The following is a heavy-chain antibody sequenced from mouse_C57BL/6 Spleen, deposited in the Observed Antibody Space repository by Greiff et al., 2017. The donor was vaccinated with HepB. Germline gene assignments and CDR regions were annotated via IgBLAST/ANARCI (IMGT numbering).Heavy chain of an antibody. CDR1: GFTFSDYY. D-gene: IGHD4-1*01. Sequence: EVQLVESEGGLVQPGSSMKLSCTASGFTFSDYYMAWVRQVPEKGLEWVANINYDGSSTYYLDSLKSRFIISRDNAKNILYLQMSSLKSEDTATYYYARALTGYYYAMDYWGQGTSVTVSS. CDR2: INYDGSST. V-gene: IGHV5-16*01. CDR3: ARALTGYYYAMDY. J-gene: IGHJ4*01.